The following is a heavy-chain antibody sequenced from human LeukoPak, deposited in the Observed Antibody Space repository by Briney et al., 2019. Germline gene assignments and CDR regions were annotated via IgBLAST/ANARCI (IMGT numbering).Heavy chain of an antibody. V-gene: IGHV4-4*07. D-gene: IGHD1-26*01. J-gene: IGHJ4*02. CDR1: GGSISDYF. CDR2: IYGSGSA. Sequence: PSETLSLTCTASGGSISDYFWSWIRQPAGKGLEWIGRIYGSGSANYNPSLKSRVTMSVDTSKNQFSLRVTSVTAADTAVYYCARGPGQATYEAFDFWGQGTLVTVSS. CDR3: ARGPGQATYEAFDF.